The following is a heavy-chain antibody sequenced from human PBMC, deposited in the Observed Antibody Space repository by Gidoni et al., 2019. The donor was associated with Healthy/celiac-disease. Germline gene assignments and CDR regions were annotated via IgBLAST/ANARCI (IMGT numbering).Heavy chain of an antibody. CDR1: GFTFSSYA. CDR3: VKDRDGGGDCYNRYYYYYGMDV. V-gene: IGHV3-64D*06. D-gene: IGHD2-21*02. CDR2: ISSNGGST. J-gene: IGHJ6*02. Sequence: EVQLVESGGGLVQPGGSLSLSCSASGFTFSSYAMHWVRQAPGTGMEYVSAISSNGGSTYYADSVKGRFTSSRDNSKNTLYRQMSSLRAEDTAVYYCVKDRDGGGDCYNRYYYYYGMDVWGQGTTVTVSS.